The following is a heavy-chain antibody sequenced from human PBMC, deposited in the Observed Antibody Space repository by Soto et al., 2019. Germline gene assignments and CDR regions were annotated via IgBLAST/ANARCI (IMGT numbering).Heavy chain of an antibody. CDR2: IKQDGSKK. J-gene: IGHJ4*02. D-gene: IGHD3-22*01. CDR1: GFTSSSLW. CDR3: AREWRITMIVVLTEHLFDY. Sequence: GESLSLSCAAYGFTSSSLWMSCVRQAPGNGLEWEANIKQDGSKKYYVDSVKGRFTNSRDNAKNSLYLQMNSLRAEDTAVYYCAREWRITMIVVLTEHLFDYWGQGTLVTVSS. V-gene: IGHV3-7*01.